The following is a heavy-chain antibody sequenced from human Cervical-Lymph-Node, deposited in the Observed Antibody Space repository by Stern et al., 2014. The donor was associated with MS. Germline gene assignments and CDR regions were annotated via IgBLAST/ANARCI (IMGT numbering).Heavy chain of an antibody. D-gene: IGHD1-1*01. J-gene: IGHJ3*01. CDR3: ARERKVERSARVFVSFDV. Sequence: QVQLQQWGAGLLRPSETLSLTCAVHGASFTDNYWSWIRQTPGKGLEWIGAINHSGKTHHTPSHMSRFPLSVATSKNKFSLKLNSETAADTDVYYCARERKVERSARVFVSFDVWGQGTLLTVSS. V-gene: IGHV4-34*01. CDR1: GASFTDNY. CDR2: INHSGKT.